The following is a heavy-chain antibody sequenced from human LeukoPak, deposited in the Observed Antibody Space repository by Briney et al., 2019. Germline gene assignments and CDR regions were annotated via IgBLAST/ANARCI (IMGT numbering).Heavy chain of an antibody. D-gene: IGHD6-13*01. V-gene: IGHV3-21*01. CDR3: ARAPAAAGISGGDY. Sequence: GGSLRLSCAASGFTFSSYGMHWVRQAPGKGLEWVSSISSSSSYIYYADSVKGRFTISRDNAKNSLYLQMNSLRAEDTAVYYCARAPAAAGISGGDYWGQGTLVTVSS. CDR2: ISSSSSYI. CDR1: GFTFSSYG. J-gene: IGHJ4*02.